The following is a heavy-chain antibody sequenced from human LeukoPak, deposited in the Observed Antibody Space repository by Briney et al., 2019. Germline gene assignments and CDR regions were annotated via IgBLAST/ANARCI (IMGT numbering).Heavy chain of an antibody. D-gene: IGHD1-26*01. J-gene: IGHJ4*02. CDR3: ASPPPGSAMYYAH. CDR1: GYNFSGHY. Sequence: ASVKVSCKASGYNFSGHYMHWVRQAPGQGLEWMGWLKPSNGDTKYAQNFQGRVTMTRDTSISTAYMELSRLRSDDTAVYYCASPPPGSAMYYAHWGQGTLVTVSS. V-gene: IGHV1-2*02. CDR2: LKPSNGDT.